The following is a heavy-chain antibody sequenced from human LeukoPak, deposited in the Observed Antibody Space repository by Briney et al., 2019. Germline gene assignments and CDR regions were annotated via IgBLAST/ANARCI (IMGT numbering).Heavy chain of an antibody. CDR1: GYTFTSYY. V-gene: IGHV1-46*01. CDR3: ARGYCSSTSCYGYWFDP. Sequence: ASVKVSCKASGYTFTSYYMHWVRQAPGQGLEWMGIINPSGGSTSYAQKFRGRVTMTRDTSTSTVYMELSSLRSEDTAVYYCARGYCSSTSCYGYWFDPWGQGTLVTVSS. D-gene: IGHD2-2*01. J-gene: IGHJ5*02. CDR2: INPSGGST.